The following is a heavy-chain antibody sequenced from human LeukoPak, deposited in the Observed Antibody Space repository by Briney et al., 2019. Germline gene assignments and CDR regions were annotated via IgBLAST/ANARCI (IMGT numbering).Heavy chain of an antibody. CDR2: LSYTGKT. CDR1: GASVSSSH. D-gene: IGHD3-9*01. V-gene: IGHV4-59*02. J-gene: IGHJ4*02. CDR3: SEGYFEPFDH. Sequence: SETLSLTCVVSGASVSSSHWNWIRQLPGKGLEWIGCLSYTGKTDYNPPLTSRVTISLDTSKNQVSLKLRSVTAADTAVYYCSEGYFEPFDHWGQGTLVTVSS.